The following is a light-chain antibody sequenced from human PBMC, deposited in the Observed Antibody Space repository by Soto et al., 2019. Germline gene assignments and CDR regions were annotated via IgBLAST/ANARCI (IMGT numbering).Light chain of an antibody. CDR1: SSDVGGYNY. CDR2: DVS. J-gene: IGLJ1*01. Sequence: QSVLTQPASVSGSPGQSITISCTGISSDVGGYNYVSWYQQHPGKAPKLMIYDVSNRPSGVSNRFSGSKSGNTASLTISGLQAEDEADYYCSSYTSSSIPYVFGTGTKVTVL. V-gene: IGLV2-14*01. CDR3: SSYTSSSIPYV.